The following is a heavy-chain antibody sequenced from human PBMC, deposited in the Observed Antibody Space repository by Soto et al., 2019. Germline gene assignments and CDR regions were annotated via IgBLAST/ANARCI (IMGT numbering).Heavy chain of an antibody. CDR3: AHRVLRTVFGLVTTTAIYFDF. CDR1: GFSLTTSGVG. J-gene: IGHJ4*02. D-gene: IGHD3-3*01. V-gene: IGHV2-5*02. Sequence: QITLNESGPTQVKPRQTLTLTCTFSGFSLTTSGVGVGWIRQSPGKAPEWPALLYWDDDKRYSPSLKSRLTITKDTSKHQLVLTMADLDPADTATYYCAHRVLRTVFGLVTTTAIYFDFWGQGTPVAVSS. CDR2: LYWDDDK.